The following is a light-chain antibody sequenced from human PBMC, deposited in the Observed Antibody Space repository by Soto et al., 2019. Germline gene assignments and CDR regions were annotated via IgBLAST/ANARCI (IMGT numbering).Light chain of an antibody. CDR3: QQYNSYLLT. Sequence: DIQMTQSPSTRSASVGDRVTITCRASQSISSWLAWYQQKPGKAPKLLIYKASSLESGVPSRFSGSGSGTEFTLTISSLHPDDFATYYCQQYNSYLLTFGGGTKVEIK. V-gene: IGKV1-5*03. J-gene: IGKJ4*01. CDR2: KAS. CDR1: QSISSW.